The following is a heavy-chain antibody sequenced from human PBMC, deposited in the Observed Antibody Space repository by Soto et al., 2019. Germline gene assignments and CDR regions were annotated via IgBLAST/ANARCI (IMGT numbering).Heavy chain of an antibody. CDR2: ISWNSGSI. D-gene: IGHD3-10*01. CDR1: GFTFDDYA. J-gene: IGHJ4*02. Sequence: EVQLVESGGGLVQPGRSLRLSCAASGFTFDDYAMQWVRQAPGKGLEWVSGISWNSGSIGYADSVKGRFTISRDNAKNSLYLLLNSLRAEDTALYYCAKDPGRRTQYYYGSGSYYNPSFDYCGQGTLVTVSS. CDR3: AKDPGRRTQYYYGSGSYYNPSFDY. V-gene: IGHV3-9*01.